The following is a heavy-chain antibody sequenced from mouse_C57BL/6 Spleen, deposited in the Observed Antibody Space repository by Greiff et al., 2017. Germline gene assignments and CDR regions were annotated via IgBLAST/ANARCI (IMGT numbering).Heavy chain of an antibody. CDR3: ARSIGWYDYDAMDY. J-gene: IGHJ4*01. V-gene: IGHV1-19*01. CDR2: INPYNGGT. Sequence: EVQLQESGPVLVKPGASVKMSCKASGYTFTDYYMNWVKQSHGKSLEWIGVINPYNGGTSYNQKFKGKATLTVDKSSSTAYMELNSLTSEDSAVYYCARSIGWYDYDAMDYWGQGTSVTVSS. CDR1: GYTFTDYY. D-gene: IGHD1-1*02.